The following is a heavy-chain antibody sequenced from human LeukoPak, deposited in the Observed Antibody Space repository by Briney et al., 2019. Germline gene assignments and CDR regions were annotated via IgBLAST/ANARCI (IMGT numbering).Heavy chain of an antibody. CDR2: INPNSGGT. D-gene: IGHD6-13*01. V-gene: IGHV1-2*02. Sequence: GASVKVSCKASGYTFTGYYMHWVRQAPGQGLEWMGWINPNSGGTNYAQKFQGRVTMTRDTSISTAYMELSRLRSDDTAVYYCASIAIAAAGTLGTPWGQGTLVTVSS. CDR1: GYTFTGYY. J-gene: IGHJ5*02. CDR3: ASIAIAAAGTLGTP.